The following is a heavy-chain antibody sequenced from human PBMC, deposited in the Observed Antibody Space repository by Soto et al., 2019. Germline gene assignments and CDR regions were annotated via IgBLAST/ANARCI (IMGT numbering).Heavy chain of an antibody. Sequence: EVQLVESGGGLVQTGGSLRLSCAASGFTFNNYWIHWVRQAPGKGLMWVSRINGDGTTTNYADSVKGRFAISRDNAKNTVYLQMNSLRAEDTALYYCARGVRGHYGKDVWGQGTTVTVSS. D-gene: IGHD3-10*01. CDR3: ARGVRGHYGKDV. J-gene: IGHJ6*02. CDR1: GFTFNNYW. V-gene: IGHV3-74*01. CDR2: INGDGTTT.